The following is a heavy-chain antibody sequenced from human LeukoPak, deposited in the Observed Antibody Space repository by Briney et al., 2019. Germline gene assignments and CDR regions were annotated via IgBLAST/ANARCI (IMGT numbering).Heavy chain of an antibody. D-gene: IGHD3-3*01. J-gene: IGHJ4*02. CDR2: MNPNSGNT. V-gene: IGHV1-8*01. Sequence: ASVKVSCKASGYTFTSYDINWVRQATGQGLEWMGWMNPNSGNTGYAQKFQGRVTMTRNTSISTAYVELSSLRSEDTAVYYCARTPAIRRITIFGVVTPYYFDYWGQGTLVTVSS. CDR1: GYTFTSYD. CDR3: ARTPAIRRITIFGVVTPYYFDY.